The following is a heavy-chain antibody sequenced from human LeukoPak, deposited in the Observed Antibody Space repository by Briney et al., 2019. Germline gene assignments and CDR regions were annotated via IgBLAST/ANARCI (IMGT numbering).Heavy chain of an antibody. CDR3: AIFSGWFDY. J-gene: IGHJ4*02. Sequence: PGGSLRLSCAASGFTFDDYAMHWVRQAPGKGLEWVSGIIWNSGSIGYADSVKGRFTISRDNAKNSLYLQMNSLRAEDTALYYCAIFSGWFDYWGQGTLVTVSS. D-gene: IGHD6-19*01. V-gene: IGHV3-9*01. CDR1: GFTFDDYA. CDR2: IIWNSGSI.